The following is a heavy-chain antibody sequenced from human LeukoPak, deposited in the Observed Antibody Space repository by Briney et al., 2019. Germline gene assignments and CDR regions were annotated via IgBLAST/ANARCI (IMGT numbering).Heavy chain of an antibody. CDR2: LNSDGSIT. V-gene: IGHV3-74*01. CDR1: EFTFSRYW. CDR3: ARGGYGAYMG. Sequence: GGSLRLSCVDSEFTFSRYWMHWVRQAPGKGLVWVSGLNSDGSITGYVDSVKGRFTTSRDNAKNTLYLQMNTLRAEDTAVYYCARGGYGAYMGWGQGNLVTVSS. J-gene: IGHJ4*02. D-gene: IGHD4-17*01.